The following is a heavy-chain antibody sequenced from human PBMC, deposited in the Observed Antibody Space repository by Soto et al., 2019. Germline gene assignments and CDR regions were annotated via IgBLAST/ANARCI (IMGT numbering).Heavy chain of an antibody. CDR3: ARGFRSSSWYYYYGMDV. Sequence: ETLSLNCTVSVGSISSYYWSWIRQPPGKGLEWIGYIYYSGSTNYNPSLKSRVTISVDPSKNQFSLKLSSVTAADTAVYYCARGFRSSSWYYYYGMDVWGQGTTVTVSS. CDR1: VGSISSYY. CDR2: IYYSGST. D-gene: IGHD6-13*01. J-gene: IGHJ6*02. V-gene: IGHV4-59*01.